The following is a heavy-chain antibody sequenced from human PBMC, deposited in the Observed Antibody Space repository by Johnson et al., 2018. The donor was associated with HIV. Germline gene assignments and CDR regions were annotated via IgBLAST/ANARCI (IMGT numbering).Heavy chain of an antibody. Sequence: VQLVESGGGLVQPGGSLRLSCAVSGFTVSSNYMTWVRRAPGKGLEWVSVISSDGNTYYADSVKGRFTISRDNSKNTLYLQMNSLRAEDTAVYYCARHNAFDIWGQGTMVTVSS. V-gene: IGHV3-66*04. CDR1: GFTVSSNY. CDR3: ARHNAFDI. CDR2: ISSDGNT. J-gene: IGHJ3*02.